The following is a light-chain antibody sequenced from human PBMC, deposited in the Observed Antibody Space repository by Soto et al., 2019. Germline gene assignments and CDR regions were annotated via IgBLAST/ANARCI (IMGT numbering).Light chain of an antibody. CDR3: SSYAGWSTWV. J-gene: IGLJ2*01. Sequence: QSALTQPASVSGSPGQSITISCTGTSSDLGSYDLVSWYQQHPGKAPKLIIYEGSKRPSGVSDRFSGSKSAYKASLTISGLQTDDEADYYCSSYAGWSTWVLGGGTKVTVL. CDR1: SSDLGSYDL. CDR2: EGS. V-gene: IGLV2-23*01.